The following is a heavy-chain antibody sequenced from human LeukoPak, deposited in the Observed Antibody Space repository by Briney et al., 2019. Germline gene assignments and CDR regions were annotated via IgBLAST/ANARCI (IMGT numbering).Heavy chain of an antibody. D-gene: IGHD5-18*01. CDR1: SGSISTSNYY. CDR3: ARGIQLWYPSWFDP. CDR2: IFYSGST. Sequence: SETLSLTCTVSSGSISTSNYYWGWVRQPPGKALEWIGNIFYSGSTYYSPSLKSRVTISLDTSRNQFSLKLNSVTAADTAVYYCARGIQLWYPSWFDPWGQGTLVTVSS. V-gene: IGHV4-39*07. J-gene: IGHJ5*02.